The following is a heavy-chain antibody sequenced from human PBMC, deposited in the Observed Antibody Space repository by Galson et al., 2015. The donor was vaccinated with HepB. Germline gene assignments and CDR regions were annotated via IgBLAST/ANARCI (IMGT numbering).Heavy chain of an antibody. CDR2: ISSSTTTI. Sequence: SLRLSCAASGFTFNSYSMSWVRQAPGKGLEWVSYISSSTTTIYYADSVKGRFTISRDNAKISLYLQMDSLRDEDTAVYYCARDRTYSTSWYPMSSPFDPWGQGTLVAVSS. CDR1: GFTFNSYS. D-gene: IGHD6-13*01. CDR3: ARDRTYSTSWYPMSSPFDP. J-gene: IGHJ5*02. V-gene: IGHV3-48*02.